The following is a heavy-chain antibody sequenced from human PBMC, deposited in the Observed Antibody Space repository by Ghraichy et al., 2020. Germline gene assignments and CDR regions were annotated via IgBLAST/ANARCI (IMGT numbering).Heavy chain of an antibody. J-gene: IGHJ5*02. CDR3: SRASGNWFDP. Sequence: GGSLRLSCAASGFTVSSNYMNWVRQAPGKGLEWVSVIYTGGYTYSADSVKGRFTVSRDNSKNTLYLQLNSLRVEDTAVDYCSRASGNWFDPWGQGTLVTVSS. CDR2: IYTGGYT. CDR1: GFTVSSNY. D-gene: IGHD5-12*01. V-gene: IGHV3-53*01.